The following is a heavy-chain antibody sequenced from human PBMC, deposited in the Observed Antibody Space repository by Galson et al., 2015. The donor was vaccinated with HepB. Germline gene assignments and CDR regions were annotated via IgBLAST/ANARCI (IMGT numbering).Heavy chain of an antibody. J-gene: IGHJ4*02. D-gene: IGHD2-21*02. CDR1: GFTSTSSA. Sequence: SVKVSCKASGFTSTSSAVQWVRQARGQRLEWIGWIVGDSDSTNYAQMFQERVTITRDMSTTTAYMDLSSLRSDDTAVYYWAAGGGVTSFDYWGQGTLVTVAS. CDR2: IVGDSDST. V-gene: IGHV1-58*01. CDR3: AAGGGVTSFDY.